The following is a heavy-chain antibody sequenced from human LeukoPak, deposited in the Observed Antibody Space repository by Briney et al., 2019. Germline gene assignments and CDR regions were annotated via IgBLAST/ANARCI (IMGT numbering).Heavy chain of an antibody. V-gene: IGHV3-73*01. CDR3: AKAPQALLWFPTYFDY. D-gene: IGHD3-10*01. CDR1: GFTFSGSE. CDR2: IRSKANNYAT. J-gene: IGHJ4*02. Sequence: GGSLRLSCAASGFTFSGSEMHWVRQASGKGLEWVGRIRSKANNYATAYAASVQGRFTISRDNSKNTLYLQMNSLRAEDTAVYYCAKAPQALLWFPTYFDYWGQGTLVTVSS.